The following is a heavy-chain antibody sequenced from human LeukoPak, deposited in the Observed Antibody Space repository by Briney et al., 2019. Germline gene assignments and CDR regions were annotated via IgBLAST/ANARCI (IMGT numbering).Heavy chain of an antibody. Sequence: PSETLSLTCTVSGGSISTYYWSWIRQPPGKGLEWIGYISYTVTSNYNPPLKSRVTISVDTSKNQFSLKLSSVTAADTAVYYCARVGDWNDLVYWGQGTLVTVSS. CDR2: ISYTVTS. J-gene: IGHJ4*02. D-gene: IGHD1-1*01. V-gene: IGHV4-59*01. CDR1: GGSISTYY. CDR3: ARVGDWNDLVY.